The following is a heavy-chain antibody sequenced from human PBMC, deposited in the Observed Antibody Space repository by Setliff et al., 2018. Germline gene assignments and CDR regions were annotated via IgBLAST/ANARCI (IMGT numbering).Heavy chain of an antibody. CDR1: RYTFTKYF. CDR2: IIPILGIA. CDR3: ARVVSGDYYDSSASIYYFDY. V-gene: IGHV1-69*10. J-gene: IGHJ4*02. D-gene: IGHD3-22*01. Sequence: SVKVSCKASRYTFTKYFTQWVRQAPGQGLEWMGGIIPILGIANYAQKFQGRVTITADKSTSTAYMELSSLRSEDTAVYYCARVVSGDYYDSSASIYYFDYWGQGTLVTVSS.